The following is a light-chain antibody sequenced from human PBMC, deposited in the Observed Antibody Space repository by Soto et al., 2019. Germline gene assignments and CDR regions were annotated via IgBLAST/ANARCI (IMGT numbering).Light chain of an antibody. CDR2: GAS. CDR1: RGVSANY. Sequence: IVLTQSPGTLSLSPGEGATLSCRASRGVSANYLAWYQQKPGQAPTLLIYGASIRAAGIPDRFSGSGSGTDFTLTIRRLEPEDFAVYYCQQYGSSPRTFGQGTKVDI. CDR3: QQYGSSPRT. V-gene: IGKV3-20*01. J-gene: IGKJ1*01.